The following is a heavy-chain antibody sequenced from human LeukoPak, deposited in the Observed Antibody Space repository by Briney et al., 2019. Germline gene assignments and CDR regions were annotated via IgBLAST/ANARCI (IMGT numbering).Heavy chain of an antibody. V-gene: IGHV3-7*01. CDR2: INKDGSEE. D-gene: IGHD3-16*01. Sequence: GGSLRLSCAASGFTFSSYWMSWVRQAPGKGLEWVADINKDGSEECYVDSVKGRFTISRDNAKNSLYLQINSLRVEDTAVYYCARDGDFDFWGQGIQVTVSS. J-gene: IGHJ4*02. CDR3: ARDGDFDF. CDR1: GFTFSSYW.